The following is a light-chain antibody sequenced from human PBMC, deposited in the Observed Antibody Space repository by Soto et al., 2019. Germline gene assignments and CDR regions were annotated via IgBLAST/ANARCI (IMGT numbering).Light chain of an antibody. CDR3: QQYKSYSPYP. CDR1: ESISRW. J-gene: IGKJ2*01. Sequence: GDRVTITCRASESISRWLAWYQQKPGQAPKLLIHRASTLATGVPSRISGSGSGTDFTLTISNLQPDDFATYYCQQYKSYSPYPFAQVTKVDIK. V-gene: IGKV1-5*03. CDR2: RAS.